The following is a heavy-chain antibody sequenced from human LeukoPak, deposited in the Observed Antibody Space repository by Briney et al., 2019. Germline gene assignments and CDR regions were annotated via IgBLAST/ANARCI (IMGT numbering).Heavy chain of an antibody. CDR1: GGSISSSSYY. J-gene: IGHJ4*02. D-gene: IGHD4-23*01. Sequence: TSETLSLTCTVSGGSISSSSYYWGWIRQPPGKGLEWIGSIYYSGSTYYNPSLKSRVTISVDTSKNQFSLKLSSVTAADTAVYYCARDYGGKGIANYRGQGTLVTVSS. CDR3: ARDYGGKGIANY. CDR2: IYYSGST. V-gene: IGHV4-39*07.